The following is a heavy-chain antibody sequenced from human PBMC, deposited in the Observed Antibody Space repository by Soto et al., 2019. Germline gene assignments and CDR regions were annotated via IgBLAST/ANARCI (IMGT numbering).Heavy chain of an antibody. CDR1: GGSISSGGYY. Sequence: QVQLQESGPGLVKPSQTLSLTCTVSGGSISSGGYYWSWIRQHPGKGLEWIGYIYYSGSTYYNPSLKSRRTISLDTSKNQFSLKLSSVTAADTAVYYCARDTTVNRGGGWYYYYGMDVWGQGTTVTVSS. D-gene: IGHD3-16*01. V-gene: IGHV4-31*03. CDR2: IYYSGST. J-gene: IGHJ6*02. CDR3: ARDTTVNRGGGWYYYYGMDV.